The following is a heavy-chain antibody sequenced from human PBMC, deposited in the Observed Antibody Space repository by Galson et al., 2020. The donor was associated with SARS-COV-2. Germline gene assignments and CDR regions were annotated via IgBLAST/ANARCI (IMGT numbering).Heavy chain of an antibody. Sequence: TGGSLRLSCAASGFTFSDSTMSWVRQAPGKGLEFVASISQSGYTTYYADSVKGRFTISRDNSRNTVNLQMSSLRAEDTALYYCAKDWDFWSGYGYFEYWGQGTLVTVSS. CDR3: AKDWDFWSGYGYFEY. D-gene: IGHD3-3*01. J-gene: IGHJ4*02. CDR2: ISQSGYTT. CDR1: GFTFSDST. V-gene: IGHV3-23*01.